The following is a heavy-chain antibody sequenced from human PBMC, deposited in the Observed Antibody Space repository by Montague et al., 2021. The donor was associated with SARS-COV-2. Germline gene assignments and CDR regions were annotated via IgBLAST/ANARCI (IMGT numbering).Heavy chain of an antibody. J-gene: IGHJ4*02. CDR3: ARVVTIFGVGDTFDY. V-gene: IGHV4-39*07. CDR2: IYYSGXT. CDR1: GGSISSSSYY. Sequence: SETLSLTCTVSGGSISSSSYYWGWIRQPPGKGLEWIGSIYYSGXTXYXXXXKXRVTISVDTSKNQFSLKLSSVTAADTAVYYCARVVTIFGVGDTFDYWGQGTLVTVSS. D-gene: IGHD3-3*01.